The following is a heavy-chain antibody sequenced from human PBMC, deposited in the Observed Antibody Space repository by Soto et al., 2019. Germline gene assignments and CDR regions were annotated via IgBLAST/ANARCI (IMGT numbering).Heavy chain of an antibody. CDR3: ARSVGYSYGSYGWYFDL. J-gene: IGHJ2*01. D-gene: IGHD5-18*01. CDR1: GYTFTSYG. Sequence: ASVKVSCKASGYTFTSYGISWVRQAPGQGLEWMGWISAYNGNTNYAQKLQGRVTMTTDTSTSTAYMELRSLRSDDTAVYYFARSVGYSYGSYGWYFDLWGRGTLVTVSS. CDR2: ISAYNGNT. V-gene: IGHV1-18*01.